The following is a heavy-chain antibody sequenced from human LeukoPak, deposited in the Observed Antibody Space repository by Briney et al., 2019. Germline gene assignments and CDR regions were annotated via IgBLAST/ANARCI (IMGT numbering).Heavy chain of an antibody. CDR2: IIPIFGTA. Sequence: ASVKVSCKASGGTFSSYAISWVRQAPGQGLEWMGGIIPIFGTANYAQKFQGRVTITADESTSTAYMELSSLRSEDTAVYYCARASSRGWPRTNANFDYWGQGTLVTVSS. D-gene: IGHD6-19*01. V-gene: IGHV1-69*01. CDR3: ARASSRGWPRTNANFDY. J-gene: IGHJ4*02. CDR1: GGTFSSYA.